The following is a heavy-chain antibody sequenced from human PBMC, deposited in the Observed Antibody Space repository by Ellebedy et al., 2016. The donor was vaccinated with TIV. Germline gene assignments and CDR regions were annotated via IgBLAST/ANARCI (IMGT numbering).Heavy chain of an antibody. CDR3: AADARSHSYSPDAFDI. J-gene: IGHJ3*02. D-gene: IGHD1-14*01. CDR2: IVVGSGNT. CDR1: GFTFTSSA. V-gene: IGHV1-58*01. Sequence: ASVKVSCKASGFTFTSSAVQWVRQARGQRLEWIGWIVVGSGNTNYAQKFQERVTITRDMSTSTAYMELSSLRSEDTAVYYCAADARSHSYSPDAFDIWGQGTMVTVSS.